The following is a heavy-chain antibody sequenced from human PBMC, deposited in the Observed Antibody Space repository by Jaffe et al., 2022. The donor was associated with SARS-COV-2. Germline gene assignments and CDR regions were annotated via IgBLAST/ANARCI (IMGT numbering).Heavy chain of an antibody. D-gene: IGHD1-1*01. V-gene: IGHV3-23*01. CDR1: GFTFSNHA. J-gene: IGHJ5*02. CDR2: ISGSADST. Sequence: EVQVLESGGDLVQPGRSLRLSCAASGFTFSNHAMSWVRQAPGKGLEWVSGISGSADSTYYSDSVKGRFTISRDNSKSTLYLQMNSLKAEDTAIYYCARGAYTTSWGNWFDPWGQGTLVTVSS. CDR3: ARGAYTTSWGNWFDP.